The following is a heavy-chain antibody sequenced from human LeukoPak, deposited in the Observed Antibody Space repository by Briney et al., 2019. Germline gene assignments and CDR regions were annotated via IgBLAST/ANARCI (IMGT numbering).Heavy chain of an antibody. CDR1: GYTFTSYY. J-gene: IGHJ5*02. Sequence: ASVKVSCKASGYTFTSYYMHWVRQAPGQGLEWMGWINPNSGGTNYAQKFQGRVTMTRDTSISTAYMELSRLRSDDTAVYYCARKSAGTEWFDPWGQGTLVTVSS. D-gene: IGHD6-13*01. CDR2: INPNSGGT. CDR3: ARKSAGTEWFDP. V-gene: IGHV1-2*02.